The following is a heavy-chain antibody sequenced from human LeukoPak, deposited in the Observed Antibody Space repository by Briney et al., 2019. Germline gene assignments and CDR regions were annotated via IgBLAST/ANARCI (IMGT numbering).Heavy chain of an antibody. CDR3: ARLPGNYSYYYMDV. Sequence: PGGSLRLSCAASGFTFSSYSMNWVRQAPGKGLEWVSSISSSSSYIYYADSVKGRFTISRDNAKNSLYLPMNSLRAEDTAVYYCARLPGNYSYYYMDVWGKGTTVTVSS. CDR2: ISSSSSYI. V-gene: IGHV3-21*01. CDR1: GFTFSSYS. J-gene: IGHJ6*03.